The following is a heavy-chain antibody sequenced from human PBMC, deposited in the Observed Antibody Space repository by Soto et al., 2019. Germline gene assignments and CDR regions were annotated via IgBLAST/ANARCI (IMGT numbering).Heavy chain of an antibody. D-gene: IGHD2-2*01. J-gene: IGHJ5*02. CDR2: ISGRGGHT. CDR1: GFTFSTYA. V-gene: IGHV3-23*01. Sequence: GGSLRLSCAASGFTFSTYAMSWVRQAPGKGLEWVSAISGRGGHTYYADSVRGRFTISRDISKNTLYLQMNSLRSDDTAVYYCARGDIVVVPAAIGSFWFDPWGQGTLVTVSS. CDR3: ARGDIVVVPAAIGSFWFDP.